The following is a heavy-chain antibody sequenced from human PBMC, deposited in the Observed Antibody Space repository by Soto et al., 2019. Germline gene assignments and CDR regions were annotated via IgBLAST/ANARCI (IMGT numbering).Heavy chain of an antibody. Sequence: SDTLSLTCTVSGGSISSHYWSWVRQAPGKGLEWIGHIYYRGSTSYNPSLRSRSTISVDTCNSQFSLKLNSVTTADTAVYYCARDGREASGMDVWGQGTKVTVSS. D-gene: IGHD2-15*01. CDR1: GGSISSHY. CDR2: IYYRGST. CDR3: ARDGREASGMDV. J-gene: IGHJ6*02. V-gene: IGHV4-59*11.